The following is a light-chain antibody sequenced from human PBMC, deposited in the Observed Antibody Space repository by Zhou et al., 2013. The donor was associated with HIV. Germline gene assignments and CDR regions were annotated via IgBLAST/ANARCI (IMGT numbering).Light chain of an antibody. CDR3: QQYSDWPWT. CDR2: GAS. Sequence: EIVMTQSPATLSVSPGERATLSCRASQSVSSKLGWYQQKPGQAPRLLICGASTRATGIPSRFIGSGSGTEFTLTISSLQSEDFAVYYCQQYSDWPWTFGQGTKVEIK. V-gene: IGKV3-15*01. CDR1: QSVSSK. J-gene: IGKJ1*01.